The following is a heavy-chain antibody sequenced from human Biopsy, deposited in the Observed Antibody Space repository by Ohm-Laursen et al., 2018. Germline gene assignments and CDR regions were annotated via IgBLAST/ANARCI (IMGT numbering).Heavy chain of an antibody. CDR1: GGSISSYY. Sequence: SDTLSLTWTVSGGSISSYYWSWIRQPPGKGLEWIGYIYYTGSTNYNPSLKSRVTIPVDTSMNHLSLRLTSVTAADTAVYYCARHAPSYSGSYWRYFDLWGRGTLVTVSS. CDR3: ARHAPSYSGSYWRYFDL. J-gene: IGHJ2*01. D-gene: IGHD1-26*01. V-gene: IGHV4-59*08. CDR2: IYYTGST.